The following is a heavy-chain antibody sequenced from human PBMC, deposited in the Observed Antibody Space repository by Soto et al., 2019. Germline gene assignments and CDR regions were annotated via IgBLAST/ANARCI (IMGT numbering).Heavy chain of an antibody. V-gene: IGHV3-20*04. J-gene: IGHJ4*02. CDR1: GVTFDDYG. D-gene: IGHD3-10*01. CDR3: ARVHGSGSFPFDY. Sequence: TGGSLRLACAASGVTFDDYGMSVVRQAPGKGLEWVSGINWNGGSTGYADSVKGRFTISRDNAKNSLYLQMNSLRAEDTALYYCARVHGSGSFPFDYWGQGTLVTVSS. CDR2: INWNGGST.